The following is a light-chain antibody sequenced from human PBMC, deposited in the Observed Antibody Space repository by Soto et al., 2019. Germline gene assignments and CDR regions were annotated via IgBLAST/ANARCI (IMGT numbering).Light chain of an antibody. V-gene: IGKV1-5*01. CDR1: QNIDMY. Sequence: DIHMTQSPSSLSASVGDTVTITCRASQNIDMYLNWYQQKPGKAPRVLISGASNLQSGVPSRFSGSGSGTDFTLTISSLQPDDFATYYCQQYNSYWRTFGQGTKVDIK. CDR3: QQYNSYWRT. CDR2: GAS. J-gene: IGKJ1*01.